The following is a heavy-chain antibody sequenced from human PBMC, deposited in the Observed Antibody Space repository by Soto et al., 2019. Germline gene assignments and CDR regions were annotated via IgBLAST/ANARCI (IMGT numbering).Heavy chain of an antibody. CDR3: ARYRYCSSTSCPPLADAFDI. CDR1: GGTFSSYT. Sequence: GASVKVSCKASGGTFSSYTISWVRQAPGQGLEWMGRIIPILGIANYAQKFQGRVTITADKSTSTAYMELSSLRSEDTAVYYCARYRYCSSTSCPPLADAFDIWGQGTMVTVSS. D-gene: IGHD2-2*01. V-gene: IGHV1-69*02. J-gene: IGHJ3*02. CDR2: IIPILGIA.